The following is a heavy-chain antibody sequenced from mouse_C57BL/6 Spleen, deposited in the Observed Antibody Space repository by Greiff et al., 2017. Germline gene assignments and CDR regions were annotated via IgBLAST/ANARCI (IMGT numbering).Heavy chain of an antibody. J-gene: IGHJ4*01. Sequence: EVKLVEPGGDLVKPGGSLKLSCAASGFTFSSYGLSWVRQTPDQRLEWVATISSGGSYTYYPDNVKGRFTISRDNAKNTLYLQMSSLKSEDTAMYYWARPYSGAKDYWGQGTSVTVSS. CDR3: ARPYSGAKDY. D-gene: IGHD3-1*01. CDR1: GFTFSSYG. V-gene: IGHV5-6*01. CDR2: ISSGGSYT.